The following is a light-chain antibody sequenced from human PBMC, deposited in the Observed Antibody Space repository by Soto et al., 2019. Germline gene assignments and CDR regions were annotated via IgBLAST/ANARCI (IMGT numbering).Light chain of an antibody. CDR1: QSVSSSY. CDR2: GAS. CDR3: QQYGSSPPIT. J-gene: IGKJ5*01. Sequence: EIVLTQSPGTLSLSPGERATLSCRASQSVSSSYLAWYQQKPGQAPRLLIYGASSRATGIPERFSGSGSGTDFTLTISRREPEDFAVYYCQQYGSSPPITFGQGTRLEIK. V-gene: IGKV3-20*01.